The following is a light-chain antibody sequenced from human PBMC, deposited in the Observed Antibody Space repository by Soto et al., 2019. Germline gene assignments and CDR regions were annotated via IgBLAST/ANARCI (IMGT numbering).Light chain of an antibody. CDR1: SSDVGGYNY. J-gene: IGLJ2*01. V-gene: IGLV2-14*01. CDR2: EVS. Sequence: QSALTQPASVSGSPGQSINISCTGTSSDVGGYNYVSWYQQHPGKAPKLMIYEVSTRPSGVSNRFSGSKSGNTASLTISGLQADDEADYYCSSYTSNSTVVFGGGTKLTVL. CDR3: SSYTSNSTVV.